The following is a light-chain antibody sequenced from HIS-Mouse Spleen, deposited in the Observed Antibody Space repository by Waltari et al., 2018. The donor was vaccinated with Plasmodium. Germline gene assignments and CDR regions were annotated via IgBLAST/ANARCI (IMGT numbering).Light chain of an antibody. Sequence: QSALTQPRSVSGSPGQSVPIPCPGTSSDVGGYNSASWYQQPPGKAPNLMIYGVSKRPSGVPDRFSGSKSGNTASLTISGLQAEDEADYYCCSYASSYTFVFGTGTKVTVL. CDR1: SSDVGGYNS. CDR3: CSYASSYTFV. V-gene: IGLV2-11*01. CDR2: GVS. J-gene: IGLJ1*01.